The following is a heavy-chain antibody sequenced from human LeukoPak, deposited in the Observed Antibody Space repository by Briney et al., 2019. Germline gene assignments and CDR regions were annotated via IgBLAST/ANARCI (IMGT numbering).Heavy chain of an antibody. Sequence: EGSLRLSCAASGFTFSSYAMSWVRQAPGKGLDWVAVISNDGRATFYADSVKGRFTISRDDSKNTLYLQMNSLRAEDTAMYYCAKKMVVARSPGAFDIWGQGTLVTVSP. CDR1: GFTFSSYA. J-gene: IGHJ3*02. V-gene: IGHV3-30*18. CDR2: ISNDGRAT. CDR3: AKKMVVARSPGAFDI. D-gene: IGHD5-12*01.